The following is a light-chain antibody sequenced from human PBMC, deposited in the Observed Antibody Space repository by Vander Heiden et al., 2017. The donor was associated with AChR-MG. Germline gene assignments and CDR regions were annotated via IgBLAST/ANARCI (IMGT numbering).Light chain of an antibody. CDR2: AAS. Sequence: DIQMTQSPSSLSASVGDRVNITCRASQSISKFLNWYQQKPGKAPNLLIYAASSLQSGGPARFSGSGSGTDFTLNISCLHPEDFATYYRQESYRTPTWTFGQGTKVEIK. CDR3: QESYRTPTWT. V-gene: IGKV1-39*01. CDR1: QSISKF. J-gene: IGKJ1*01.